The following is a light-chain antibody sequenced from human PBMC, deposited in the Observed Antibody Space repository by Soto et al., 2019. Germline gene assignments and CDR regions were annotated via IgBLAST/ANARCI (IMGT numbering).Light chain of an antibody. J-gene: IGLJ2*01. CDR3: IAWDNSLTGGV. V-gene: IGLV1-51*02. Sequence: QSVLTQPPSVSAAPGQKVTISCSGSASNIGNNYVSWDQQLPGTATKLLIYENYERPSGIPDRFSGSKSGTSATLGITGLQTGDEADYYCIAWDNSLTGGVFGGGTKATVL. CDR2: ENY. CDR1: ASNIGNNY.